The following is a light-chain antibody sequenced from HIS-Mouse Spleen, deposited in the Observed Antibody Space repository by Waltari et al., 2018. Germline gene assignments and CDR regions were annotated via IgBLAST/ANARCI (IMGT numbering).Light chain of an antibody. V-gene: IGLV2-14*03. CDR1: SSAVGGYNY. J-gene: IGLJ2*01. CDR3: SSYTSSSFNVV. Sequence: QSALTQPASVSGSPGQSITISCTGTSSAVGGYNYVSWYQPHPGKAPKLMIYDVSNRPSGVSNRFSGSKSGNTASLTISGLQAEDEADYYCSSYTSSSFNVVFGGGTKLTVL. CDR2: DVS.